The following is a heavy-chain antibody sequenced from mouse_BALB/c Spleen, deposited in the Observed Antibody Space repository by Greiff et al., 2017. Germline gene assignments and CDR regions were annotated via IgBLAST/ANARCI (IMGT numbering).Heavy chain of an antibody. J-gene: IGHJ3*01. CDR3: ARRGVYYGSSYAWFAY. CDR1: GYTFTSYW. D-gene: IGHD1-1*01. Sequence: VQLVESGAELAKPGASVKMSCKASGYTFTSYWMHWVKQRPGQGLEWIGYINPSTGYTEYNQKFKDKATLTADKSSSTAYMQLSSLTSEDSAVYYCARRGVYYGSSYAWFAYWGQGTLVTVSA. V-gene: IGHV1-7*01. CDR2: INPSTGYT.